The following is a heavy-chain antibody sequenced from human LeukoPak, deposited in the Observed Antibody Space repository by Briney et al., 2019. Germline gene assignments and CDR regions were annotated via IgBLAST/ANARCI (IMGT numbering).Heavy chain of an antibody. CDR1: GFTFNRYA. V-gene: IGHV3-30*02. CDR3: AKDERGYYDSSGFFGAIDY. D-gene: IGHD3-22*01. CDR2: IWYDGSNK. J-gene: IGHJ4*02. Sequence: GGSLRLSCAASGFTFNRYAMHWVRQAPGKGLEWVAFIWYDGSNKYYADSVKGRFTVSRDNSKNTLYLQMNSLRAEDTAVYYCAKDERGYYDSSGFFGAIDYWGQGSLVAVSS.